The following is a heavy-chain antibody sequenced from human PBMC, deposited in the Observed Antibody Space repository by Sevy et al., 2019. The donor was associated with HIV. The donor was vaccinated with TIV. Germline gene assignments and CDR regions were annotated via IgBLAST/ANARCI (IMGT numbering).Heavy chain of an antibody. CDR3: AREKYQLLPRGIKYGMDV. CDR2: IYHSGST. Sequence: SETLSLTCAVSGYSISSGYYWGWIRQPPGKGLEWIGSIYHSGSTYYNPSLKSRVTISVDTSKNQFSLKLSSVTAADTAVYYCAREKYQLLPRGIKYGMDVWGQGTTVTVSS. V-gene: IGHV4-38-2*02. J-gene: IGHJ6*02. D-gene: IGHD2-2*01. CDR1: GYSISSGYY.